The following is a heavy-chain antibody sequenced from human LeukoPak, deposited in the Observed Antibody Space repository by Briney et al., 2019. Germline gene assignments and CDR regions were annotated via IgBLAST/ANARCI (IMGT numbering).Heavy chain of an antibody. CDR1: GGSISSSNYY. J-gene: IGHJ3*02. D-gene: IGHD1-1*01. V-gene: IGHV4-61*05. Sequence: SETLSLTCTVSGGSISSSNYYWGWIRQPPGKGLEWIGYIYHSGSTNYNPSLKSRVTISLDTSKKLFSLKLSSVTAADTAVYYCARPTGMGPAFDIWGQGTMVTVSS. CDR2: IYHSGST. CDR3: ARPTGMGPAFDI.